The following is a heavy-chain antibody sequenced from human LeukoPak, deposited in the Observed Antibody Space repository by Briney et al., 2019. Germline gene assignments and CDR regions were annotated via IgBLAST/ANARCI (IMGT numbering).Heavy chain of an antibody. J-gene: IGHJ6*02. D-gene: IGHD6-13*01. V-gene: IGHV5-51*01. Sequence: GESLKISCKGSGYSFTNYWTGWVRQMPGKGLEWMGIIYPGDSDTRYSPSFQGQVTISADKSTSTAYLQWSSLKASDTAIYYCASPSIAATGAPYYYYGMDVWGQGTTVTVSS. CDR1: GYSFTNYW. CDR2: IYPGDSDT. CDR3: ASPSIAATGAPYYYYGMDV.